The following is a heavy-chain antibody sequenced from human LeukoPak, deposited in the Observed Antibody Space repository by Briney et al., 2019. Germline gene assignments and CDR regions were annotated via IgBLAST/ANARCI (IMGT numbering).Heavy chain of an antibody. CDR2: ISTNGIDT. CDR3: VRTNLYDY. J-gene: IGHJ4*02. Sequence: GGSLRLSCAASGFTFSRYAMHWVRQAPGKGLQYVSSISTNGIDTYYANSVKGRFTISRDNSNNTLYLQMGSLRAEDMAVHYCVRTNLYDYWGQGTLVTVSS. D-gene: IGHD2-8*01. V-gene: IGHV3-64*01. CDR1: GFTFSRYA.